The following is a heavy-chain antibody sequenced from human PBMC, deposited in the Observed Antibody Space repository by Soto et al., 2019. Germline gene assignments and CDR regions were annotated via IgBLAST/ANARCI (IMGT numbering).Heavy chain of an antibody. CDR1: GFTFDDYA. V-gene: IGHV3-23*01. Sequence: GGSLRLSCAASGFTFDDYAMHWVRQAPGKGLEWVSAISGSGGSTYYADSVKGRFTISRDNSKNTLYLQMNSLRAEDTAVYYCARDPSTGPADYWGQGTLVTVSS. CDR2: ISGSGGST. J-gene: IGHJ4*02. CDR3: ARDPSTGPADY. D-gene: IGHD3-9*01.